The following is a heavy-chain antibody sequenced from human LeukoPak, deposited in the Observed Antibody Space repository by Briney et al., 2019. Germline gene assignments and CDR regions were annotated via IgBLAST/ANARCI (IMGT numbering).Heavy chain of an antibody. CDR3: ARAQDIVATPFDY. V-gene: IGHV1-2*02. CDR1: GYTFTGYY. Sequence: VASVKVSCKASGYTFTGYYMHWVRQAPGQGLEWMGWINPNSGGTNYAQKFQGRVTMIRDTSISTAYMELSRLRSDDTAVYYCARAQDIVATPFDYWGQGTLVTVSS. J-gene: IGHJ4*02. CDR2: INPNSGGT. D-gene: IGHD5-12*01.